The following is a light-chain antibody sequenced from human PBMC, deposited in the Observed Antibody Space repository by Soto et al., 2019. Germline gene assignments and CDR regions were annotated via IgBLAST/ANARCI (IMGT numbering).Light chain of an antibody. CDR3: SSYTTSSPVV. J-gene: IGLJ2*01. V-gene: IGLV2-14*03. Sequence: QSALTQPASVSGSPGQSITTSCTGTSSDVGGYNYVSWYQQHPGKAPKLMIYDVSNRPSGVSNRFSGSKSGNTASLTISGLQAEDEADYYCSSYTTSSPVVFGGGTQLTVL. CDR1: SSDVGGYNY. CDR2: DVS.